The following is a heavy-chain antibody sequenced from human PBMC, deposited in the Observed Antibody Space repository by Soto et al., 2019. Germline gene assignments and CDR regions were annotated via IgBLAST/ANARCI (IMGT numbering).Heavy chain of an antibody. CDR3: ARAISTSWYSDWFDP. CDR2: INHSGST. Sequence: AXERLSLFCAVYGGSFSGYYWSWIRQPPGKGLEWIGEINHSGSTNYNPSLKSRVTISVDTSKNQFSLKLSSVTAADTAVYYCARAISTSWYSDWFDPCGQGTLVTVSS. CDR1: GGSFSGYY. V-gene: IGHV4-34*01. J-gene: IGHJ5*02. D-gene: IGHD6-13*01.